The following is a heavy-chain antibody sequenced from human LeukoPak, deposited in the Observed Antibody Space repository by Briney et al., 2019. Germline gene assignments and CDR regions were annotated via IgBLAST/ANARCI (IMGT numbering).Heavy chain of an antibody. D-gene: IGHD3-22*01. CDR3: ARTRPVDYYDSSGPFDY. J-gene: IGHJ4*02. CDR2: INPNSGGT. Sequence: ASVKLSCKASGYTFTGYYMHWVRQAPGQGLEWIGWINPNSGGTNYAQKFQGRVTMTRDTSISTDYMELSRLRSDDTAVYYCARTRPVDYYDSSGPFDYWGQGTLVTVSS. V-gene: IGHV1-2*02. CDR1: GYTFTGYY.